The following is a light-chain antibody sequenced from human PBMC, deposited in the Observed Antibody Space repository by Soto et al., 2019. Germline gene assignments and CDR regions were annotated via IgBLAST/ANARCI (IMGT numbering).Light chain of an antibody. CDR1: RIVVGGHTP. CDR2: EVS. J-gene: IGLJ1*01. V-gene: IGLV2-8*01. Sequence: XVPSQPSPALATPVRSVIISLTGKRIVVGGHTPGSWYQRHPGQAPSLVIYEVSRRPSGVPDRFSGSKSGNTASLTVSGLQAEDEADYSSSSYAGSPFVFGAGTKVPV. CDR3: SSYAGSPFV.